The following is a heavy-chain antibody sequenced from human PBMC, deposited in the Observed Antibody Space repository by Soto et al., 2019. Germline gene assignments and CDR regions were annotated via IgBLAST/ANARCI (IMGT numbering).Heavy chain of an antibody. CDR3: ARVLLWFGESRSYTPPFDY. V-gene: IGHV1-18*04. D-gene: IGHD3-10*01. CDR1: GYTFTSYF. J-gene: IGHJ4*02. CDR2: INAYSGNT. Sequence: ASVKVSCKASGYTFTSYFMHWVRQAPGQGLEWMGRINAYSGNTNYAQKLQGRVTMTTDTSTSTAYMELSSLRSEDTAVYYCARVLLWFGESRSYTPPFDYWGQGTLVTVSS.